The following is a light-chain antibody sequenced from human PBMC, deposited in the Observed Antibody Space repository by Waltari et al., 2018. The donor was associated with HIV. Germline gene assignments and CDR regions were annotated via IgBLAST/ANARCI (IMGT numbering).Light chain of an antibody. Sequence: HSALTQPAPASAFPGQSITISCPGTTRVFVISTYFSWYQQHPGNVPKVIISEVISRPSGVSNRFSGSKSGNTASLTISGLQPEDEADYYCTSYTSNDTLLFGGGTKVTVL. CDR2: EVI. J-gene: IGLJ2*01. CDR3: TSYTSNDTLL. V-gene: IGLV2-14*01. CDR1: TRVFVISTY.